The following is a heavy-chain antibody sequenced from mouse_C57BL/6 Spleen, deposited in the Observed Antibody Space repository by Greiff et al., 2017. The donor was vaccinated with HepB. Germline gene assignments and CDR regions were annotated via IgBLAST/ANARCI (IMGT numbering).Heavy chain of an antibody. J-gene: IGHJ2*01. CDR2: IRSKSSNYAT. D-gene: IGHD1-1*01. CDR3: VRETLRGSTYYFDY. Sequence: DVHLVESGGGLVQPKGSLKLSCAASGFTFNTYAMHWVRQAPGKGLEWVARIRSKSSNYATYYADSVKDRFTISRDDSQSMLYLQMNNLKTEDTAMYYCVRETLRGSTYYFDYWGQGTTLTVSS. CDR1: GFTFNTYA. V-gene: IGHV10-3*01.